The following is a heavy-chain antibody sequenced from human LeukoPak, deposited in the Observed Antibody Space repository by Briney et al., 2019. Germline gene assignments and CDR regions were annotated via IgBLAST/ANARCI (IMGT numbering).Heavy chain of an antibody. D-gene: IGHD1-26*01. CDR1: GFTFSDYY. J-gene: IGHJ5*02. V-gene: IGHV3-23*01. CDR3: AKALPVGATQPSWFDP. Sequence: PGGSLRLSCAASGFTFSDYYMSWVRQAPGKGLEWVSAISGSGGSTYYADSVKGRFTISRDNSKNTLYLQMNSLRAEDTAVYYCAKALPVGATQPSWFDPWGQGTLVTVSS. CDR2: ISGSGGST.